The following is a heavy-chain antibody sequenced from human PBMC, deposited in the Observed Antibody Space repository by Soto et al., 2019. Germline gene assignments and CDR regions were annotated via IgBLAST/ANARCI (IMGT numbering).Heavy chain of an antibody. CDR2: IWYDGSNK. V-gene: IGHV3-30*02. D-gene: IGHD3-22*01. CDR3: AKDDSSGYYPIWIDY. J-gene: IGHJ4*02. CDR1: GFTFSSYG. Sequence: GGSLRLSCAASGFTFSSYGMHWVRQAPGKGLEWVAVIWYDGSNKYYADSVKGRFTISRDNSKNTLYLQMNSLRAEDTAVYYCAKDDSSGYYPIWIDYWGQGTLVTVSS.